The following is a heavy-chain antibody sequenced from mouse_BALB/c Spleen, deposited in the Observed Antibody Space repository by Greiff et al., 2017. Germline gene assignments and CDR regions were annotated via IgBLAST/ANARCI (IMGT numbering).Heavy chain of an antibody. CDR3: ARDRYDAMVC. J-gene: IGHJ4*01. Sequence: EVKVVESGGGLVKPGGSLKLSCAASGFSFSDYYMYWVRQTPEKRLEWVATISDGGRYTYYPDSVKGRFTISRDNAKNNLYMQMSSLKSEDTAMYYCARDRYDAMVCWGQGTSVTVSS. D-gene: IGHD2-14*01. V-gene: IGHV5-4*02. CDR1: GFSFSDYY. CDR2: ISDGGRYT.